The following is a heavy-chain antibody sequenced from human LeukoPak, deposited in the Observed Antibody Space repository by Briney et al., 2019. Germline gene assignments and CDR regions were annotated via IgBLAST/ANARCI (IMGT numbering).Heavy chain of an antibody. CDR3: ARGPTVLYYYYGMDV. D-gene: IGHD4-11*01. V-gene: IGHV4-61*08. CDR2: IYYSGST. CDR1: GGSISSGGYY. J-gene: IGHJ6*02. Sequence: SETLSLTCTVSGGSISSGGYYWSWIRQPPGKGLEWIGYIYYSGSTNYNPSLKSRVAISVDTSKNQFSLKLSSVTAADTAVYYCARGPTVLYYYYGMDVWGQGTTITVSS.